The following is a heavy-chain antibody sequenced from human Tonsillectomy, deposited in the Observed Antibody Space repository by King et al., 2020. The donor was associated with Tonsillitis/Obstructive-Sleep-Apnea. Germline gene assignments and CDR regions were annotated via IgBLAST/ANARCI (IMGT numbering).Heavy chain of an antibody. CDR2: IDPNSGST. D-gene: IGHD2-15*01. Sequence: QLVQSGAEVKKPGASVKVSCKASGYTFTDYYMHWLRQAPGQGLEWMGWIDPNSGSTNYAQKFQGRVTVTRDKSISTAYMQLSRLTSDDTAFYYCARDRGGSHAFDIWGQGTMVTVSS. J-gene: IGHJ3*02. CDR1: GYTFTDYY. CDR3: ARDRGGSHAFDI. V-gene: IGHV1-2*02.